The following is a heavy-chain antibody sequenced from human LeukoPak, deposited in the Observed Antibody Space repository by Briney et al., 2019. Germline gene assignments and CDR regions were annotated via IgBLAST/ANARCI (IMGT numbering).Heavy chain of an antibody. CDR3: ARECLVGWCAL. CDR2: INPNSGGT. Sequence: RASVKVACKVAGYTFTGYSMHWVRQAPGQGLEWMGWINPNSGGTNYAQKFQGRVTMTRDTSISTAYMELSRLRSGDTAVYYCARECLVGWCALWGQETLVTVSS. CDR1: GYTFTGYS. D-gene: IGHD2-21*01. J-gene: IGHJ4*02. V-gene: IGHV1-2*02.